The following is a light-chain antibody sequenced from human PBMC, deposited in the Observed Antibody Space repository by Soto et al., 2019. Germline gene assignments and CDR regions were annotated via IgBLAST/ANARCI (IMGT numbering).Light chain of an antibody. Sequence: DIQMTQSPSTLSASVGDRVTITCRASQSISSYLNWNQQKPGKAPKLLIYAASTLQSGVPSRFSGSGSGTDFTLTISSLQPEDFATYYCQQLERYPSTFGGGTKWIS. J-gene: IGKJ4*01. CDR1: QSISSY. CDR2: AAS. CDR3: QQLERYPST. V-gene: IGKV1-39*01.